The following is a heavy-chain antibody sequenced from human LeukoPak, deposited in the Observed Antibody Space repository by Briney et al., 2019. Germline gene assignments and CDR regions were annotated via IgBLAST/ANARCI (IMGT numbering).Heavy chain of an antibody. CDR1: GFTFSSYE. Sequence: GSLRLSCAASGFTFSSYEMSWVRQAPGKGLEWIGEIIHSGSTNYNPSLKSRVTISLDTSKNQFSLKLSSVTAADTAVYYCATYCSSTSCYRGFDPWGQGALVTVSS. J-gene: IGHJ5*02. CDR3: ATYCSSTSCYRGFDP. D-gene: IGHD2-2*01. V-gene: IGHV4-34*12. CDR2: IIHSGST.